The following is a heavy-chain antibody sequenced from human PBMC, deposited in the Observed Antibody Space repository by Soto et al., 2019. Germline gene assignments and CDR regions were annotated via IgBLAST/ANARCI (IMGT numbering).Heavy chain of an antibody. CDR2: INTYNGNT. J-gene: IGHJ5*02. D-gene: IGHD2-15*01. CDR1: GYTFTSYA. Sequence: QVQLVQSGAEVKKPGASVKVSCKASGYTFTSYAITWVRQAPGQGLEWMGWINTYNGNTNYVQKRQGTVTMTTDTSTSTAYMELRSLRSDDTAVYYCARDRGYCSGGSCSSDWFDPWGQGTLFTVSS. V-gene: IGHV1-18*01. CDR3: ARDRGYCSGGSCSSDWFDP.